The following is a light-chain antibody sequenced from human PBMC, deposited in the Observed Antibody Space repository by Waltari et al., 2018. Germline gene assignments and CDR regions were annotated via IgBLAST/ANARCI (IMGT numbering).Light chain of an antibody. J-gene: IGLJ2*01. CDR3: SSYAGSNNVL. CDR2: EVG. Sequence: QSALTQPPSASGSPGPSVTISCTGTSSAVGGYNYASWYQQHPGQAPKPRISEVGTRPSGVPDRFSGSRTGNTASLTVSGLQAEDEADYYCSSYAGSNNVLFGGGTKLTVL. CDR1: SSAVGGYNY. V-gene: IGLV2-8*01.